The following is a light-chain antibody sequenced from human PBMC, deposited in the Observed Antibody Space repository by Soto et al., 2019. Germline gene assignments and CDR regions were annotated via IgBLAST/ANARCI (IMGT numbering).Light chain of an antibody. CDR1: SSDVGSYYY. CDR3: CSYAGSYTFGV. Sequence: SVLTQPASVSGSPGQSITISCTGTSSDVGSYYYVSWYQQHPGTAPKLMISEVNKRPSGVSDRFPGSKSGNTASLTISGLQDEDEADYYCCSYAGSYTFGVFGTGTKVTVL. J-gene: IGLJ1*01. V-gene: IGLV2-14*01. CDR2: EVN.